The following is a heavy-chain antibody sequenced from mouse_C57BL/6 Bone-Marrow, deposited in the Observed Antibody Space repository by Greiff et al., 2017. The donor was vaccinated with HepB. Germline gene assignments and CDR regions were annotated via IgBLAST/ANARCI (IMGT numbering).Heavy chain of an antibody. V-gene: IGHV1-72*01. J-gene: IGHJ3*01. CDR1: GYTFTSYW. CDR3: ARKGEYYGSSFLFAY. CDR2: IDPNSGGT. Sequence: QVQLQQPGAELVKPGASVKLSCKASGYTFTSYWMHWVKQRPGRGLEWIGRIDPNSGGTKYNEKFKSKATLTVDKPSSTAYMQLSSLTSEDSAVYYCARKGEYYGSSFLFAYWGQGTLVTVSA. D-gene: IGHD1-1*01.